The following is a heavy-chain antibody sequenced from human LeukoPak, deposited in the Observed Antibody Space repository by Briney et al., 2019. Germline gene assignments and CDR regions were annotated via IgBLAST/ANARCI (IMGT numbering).Heavy chain of an antibody. Sequence: GGSLRLSCAASGFTFSSFAMNWVRQAPGKGLKWVSTISGSGGGTFYADSVKGRFTISRDGSKNTLYLHMNSLRVEDTAVDYCAKTFGGPMHYFDYWGQGALATLSS. CDR1: GFTFSSFA. V-gene: IGHV3-23*01. D-gene: IGHD2-15*01. CDR3: AKTFGGPMHYFDY. CDR2: ISGSGGGT. J-gene: IGHJ4*02.